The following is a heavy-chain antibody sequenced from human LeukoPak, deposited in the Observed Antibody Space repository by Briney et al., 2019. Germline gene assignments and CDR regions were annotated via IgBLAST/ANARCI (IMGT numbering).Heavy chain of an antibody. J-gene: IGHJ4*02. D-gene: IGHD5-18*01. Sequence: GGSLRLSCAASGFTVSSNYMSWVRQAPGKGLEWVSVIYSGGSTYYADSVKGRFTISRDNSKNTLYLQMNSLRAEDTAVYYCARDFGTAMLFDWGQGTLVTVSS. CDR2: IYSGGST. CDR3: ARDFGTAMLFD. V-gene: IGHV3-53*01. CDR1: GFTVSSNY.